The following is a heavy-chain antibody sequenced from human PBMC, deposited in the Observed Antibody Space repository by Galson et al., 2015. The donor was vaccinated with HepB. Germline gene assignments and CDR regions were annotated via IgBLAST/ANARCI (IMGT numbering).Heavy chain of an antibody. D-gene: IGHD1-26*01. CDR1: GYTFTGYY. V-gene: IGHV1-2*02. CDR3: ARIIVGATSPPRY. Sequence: SVKVSCKASGYTFTGYYMHWVRQAPGQGLEWMGWINPNSGGTNYAQKFQGRVTMTRDTSISTAYMELSRLRSDDTAVYYCARIIVGATSPPRYWGQGQWSPSLQ. CDR2: INPNSGGT. J-gene: IGHJ3*01.